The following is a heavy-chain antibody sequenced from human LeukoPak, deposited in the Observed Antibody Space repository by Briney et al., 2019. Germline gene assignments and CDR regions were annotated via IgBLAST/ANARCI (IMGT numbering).Heavy chain of an antibody. CDR3: AIVGATTHFDY. CDR2: IYYSGST. D-gene: IGHD1-26*01. J-gene: IGHJ4*02. V-gene: IGHV4-39*07. CDR1: GGSISSSSYY. Sequence: SETLSLTCTVSGGSISSSSYYWGWLRQPPGKGLEWIGSIYYSGSTYYNPSLKSRVTISVDTSKNQFSLKLSSVTAADTAVYYCAIVGATTHFDYWGQGTLVTVSS.